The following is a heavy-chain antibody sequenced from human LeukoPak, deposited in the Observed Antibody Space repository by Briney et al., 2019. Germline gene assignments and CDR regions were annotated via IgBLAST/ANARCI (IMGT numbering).Heavy chain of an antibody. Sequence: GASVKVSCKASGYTFTGYYMHWVRQAPGQGLEWMGWINPNSGGTNYAQKFQGRVTMTRDTSISTAYMELSRLRSDDTAVYYCARDRRDYYGSGSYHWFDPWGQGTLATVSS. CDR1: GYTFTGYY. CDR2: INPNSGGT. D-gene: IGHD3-10*01. CDR3: ARDRRDYYGSGSYHWFDP. V-gene: IGHV1-2*02. J-gene: IGHJ5*02.